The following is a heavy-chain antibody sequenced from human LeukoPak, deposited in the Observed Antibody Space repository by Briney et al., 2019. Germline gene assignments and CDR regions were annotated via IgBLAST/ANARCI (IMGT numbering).Heavy chain of an antibody. CDR3: ARDGAPYDYHSNGYSSAYVL. D-gene: IGHD3-22*01. Sequence: GGSLRLSCAASGFTFTSYEMNWVRQAPGKGLEWVSYISSSGISMYYADSVKGQFTISRDNAKNSVYLMLSSLRVEDTAVYYCARDGAPYDYHSNGYSSAYVLWGEGRMVAVS. V-gene: IGHV3-48*03. J-gene: IGHJ3*01. CDR1: GFTFTSYE. CDR2: ISSSGISM.